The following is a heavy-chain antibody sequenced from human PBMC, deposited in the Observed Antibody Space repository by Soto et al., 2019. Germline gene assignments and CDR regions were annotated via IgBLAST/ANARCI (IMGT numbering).Heavy chain of an antibody. J-gene: IGHJ4*02. V-gene: IGHV4-4*02. Sequence: SETLSLTCAVSGASVSSTYWWSWVRQPPGKGPEWIGEINHRGSANYNPSLRSRVTMSVDISKSQFSLRLTSVTAADTAVYYCARYNAASGTCYFDYWGQGALVTVSS. CDR2: INHRGSA. CDR1: GASVSSTYW. D-gene: IGHD6-13*01. CDR3: ARYNAASGTCYFDY.